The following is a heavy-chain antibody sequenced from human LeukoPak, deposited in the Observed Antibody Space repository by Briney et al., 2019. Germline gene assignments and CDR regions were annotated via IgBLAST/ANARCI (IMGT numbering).Heavy chain of an antibody. CDR3: ARGTCSDTTCPLFDY. CDR1: GFTFSTYS. Sequence: KPWGVLKLSCAASGFTFSTYSMNWVRQAPGKGLEWVSSISGSTTYIYYADSVKGRFTISRDNAKNSLYLQMNSLRAEDTAVYYCARGTCSDTTCPLFDYWGQGTLVTVSS. D-gene: IGHD2-2*01. V-gene: IGHV3-21*01. CDR2: ISGSTTYI. J-gene: IGHJ4*02.